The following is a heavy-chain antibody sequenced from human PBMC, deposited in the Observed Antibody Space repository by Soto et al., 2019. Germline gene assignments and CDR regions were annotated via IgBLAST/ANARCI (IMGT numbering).Heavy chain of an antibody. V-gene: IGHV4-4*02. CDR3: AKNRRATIAAAGTGFDY. J-gene: IGHJ4*02. Sequence: PSETLSLTCAVSSGSISSSNWGRWVRQTPGKGLEWIGEIYHSGSTNYNPSLKSRVTISVDKSKNQFSLKLSSVTAADTAVYYCAKNRRATIAAAGTGFDYWGQGTLVTVSS. D-gene: IGHD6-13*01. CDR2: IYHSGST. CDR1: SGSISSSNW.